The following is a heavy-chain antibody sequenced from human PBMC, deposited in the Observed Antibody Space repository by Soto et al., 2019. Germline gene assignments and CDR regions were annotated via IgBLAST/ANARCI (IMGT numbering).Heavy chain of an antibody. D-gene: IGHD5-18*01. CDR1: GYSFTSYW. V-gene: IGHV5-10-1*01. CDR3: ARHPSVTLRRGGMDV. Sequence: LKISCKGSGYSFTSYWISWVRQMPGKGLEWMGRIDPSDSYTNYSPSFQGHVTISADKSISTAYLQWSSLKASDTAMYYCARHPSVTLRRGGMDVWGQGTTVTVSS. CDR2: IDPSDSYT. J-gene: IGHJ6*02.